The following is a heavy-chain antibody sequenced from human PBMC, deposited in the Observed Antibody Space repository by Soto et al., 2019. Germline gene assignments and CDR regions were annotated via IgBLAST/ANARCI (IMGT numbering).Heavy chain of an antibody. D-gene: IGHD3-16*01. V-gene: IGHV4-59*01. CDR1: GGSIRSYY. CDR2: IYYSGST. CDR3: ARRYGGNFDY. Sequence: SETLSLTCTVSGGSIRSYYWSLIRQPPGKGLEWIGYIYYSGSTNYNPSLKGRVTISVDTSKNQLSLKLSSVTAADTAVYYCARRYGGNFDYWGQGTLVTVSS. J-gene: IGHJ4*02.